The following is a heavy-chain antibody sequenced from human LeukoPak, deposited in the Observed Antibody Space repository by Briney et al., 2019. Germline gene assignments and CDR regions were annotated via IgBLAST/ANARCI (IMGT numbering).Heavy chain of an antibody. V-gene: IGHV3-23*01. Sequence: SGGSLRLSCAASGFTFSSYAMSWVRQAPGQGLEWVSSINSGGGSTYYADSVKGRFTISRDNSKNTLYLQMNSLRAEDTAVYYCAKAPPGIITLGTLFDYWGQGTLVTVSS. J-gene: IGHJ4*02. CDR2: INSGGGST. D-gene: IGHD3-10*01. CDR1: GFTFSSYA. CDR3: AKAPPGIITLGTLFDY.